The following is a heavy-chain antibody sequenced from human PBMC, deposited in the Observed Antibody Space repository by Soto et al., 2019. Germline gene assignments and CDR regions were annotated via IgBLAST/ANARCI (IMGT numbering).Heavy chain of an antibody. D-gene: IGHD2-2*01. CDR3: ARRYCSRADCYSDY. CDR2: IDPGDSSA. J-gene: IGHJ4*02. V-gene: IGHV5-10-1*01. Sequence: PXESLKISCHGSGYTFFSFWIVWVRQVPGKGLEWVGRIDPGDSSATYSPTFQGHVTISADRSTRSAYLQWRSLRASDTAIYFCARRYCSRADCYSDYWGQGHLVTVSS. CDR1: GYTFFSFW.